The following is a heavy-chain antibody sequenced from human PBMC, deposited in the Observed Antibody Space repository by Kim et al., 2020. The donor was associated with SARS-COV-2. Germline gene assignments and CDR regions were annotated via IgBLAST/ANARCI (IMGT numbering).Heavy chain of an antibody. CDR2: MSASGDTT. Sequence: GGSLRLSCEASGFTFSHYVMSWVRQAPGKGLEWVSAMSASGDTTFYADSVRGRFTISRDTSKDTLYLQLNSLRLEDTALYYCARSPGRGSFDNWGQGTLVTVSS. CDR1: GFTFSHYV. CDR3: ARSPGRGSFDN. D-gene: IGHD3-10*01. J-gene: IGHJ4*02. V-gene: IGHV3-23*01.